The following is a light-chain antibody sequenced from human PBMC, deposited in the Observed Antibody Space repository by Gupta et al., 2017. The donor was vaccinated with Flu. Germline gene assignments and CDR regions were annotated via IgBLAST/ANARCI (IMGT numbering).Light chain of an antibody. V-gene: IGKV4-1*01. Sequence: DCVMTQSPDSLAVSLGGRATINCKASQTVLYSLDNKNYFGWYQQKPGQPPKLLISWASARESGVPDRFSGSGSGTDFTLTINNLQAEDVAVYFCRQYFHTPRTFGAGTRVEIK. CDR2: WAS. J-gene: IGKJ4*01. CDR1: QTVLYSLDNKNY. CDR3: RQYFHTPRT.